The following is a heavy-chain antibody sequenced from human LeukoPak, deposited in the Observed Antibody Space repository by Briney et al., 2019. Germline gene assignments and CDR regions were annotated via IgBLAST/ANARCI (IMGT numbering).Heavy chain of an antibody. CDR3: ARVGIDYLASYHFDH. CDR1: GFTFNYCW. J-gene: IGHJ4*02. D-gene: IGHD2/OR15-2a*01. V-gene: IGHV3-7*01. CDR2: IKQRGSEK. Sequence: GGSLRLSCAASGFTFNYCWMSWVRQAPGKGLEWVANIKQRGSEKSYVDSVKGRFSISRDNTKNSVFLQMNSLRAEDTAVYYCARVGIDYLASYHFDHWGRGTLVTVSS.